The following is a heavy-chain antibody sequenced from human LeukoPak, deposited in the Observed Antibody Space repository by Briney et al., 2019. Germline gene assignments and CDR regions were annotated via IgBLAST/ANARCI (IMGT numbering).Heavy chain of an antibody. V-gene: IGHV4-39*01. CDR1: GASISSYSYN. Sequence: PSETLSLTCTVSGASISSYSYNWGWIRQPPGKGLEWLGSMSYSGSTYYHPSLKSRVTMSVDTSQNQFSLSLSSVTAADTAVYYCARSSGDYVWDWYFDLWGRGTLVTVSS. CDR3: ARSSGDYVWDWYFDL. CDR2: MSYSGST. D-gene: IGHD3-16*01. J-gene: IGHJ2*01.